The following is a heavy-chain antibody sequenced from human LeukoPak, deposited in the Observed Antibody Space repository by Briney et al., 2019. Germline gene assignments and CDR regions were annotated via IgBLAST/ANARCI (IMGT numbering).Heavy chain of an antibody. D-gene: IGHD3-16*01. CDR2: IGHDATKI. J-gene: IGHJ4*02. CDR1: GFTFSTYG. V-gene: IGHV3-30*02. CDR3: AKDHVTWGNRYFDH. Sequence: PGGSLRLSCAASGFTFSTYGVHWVRQAPGKGLEWVAFIGHDATKIYYADSVQGRFTISRDNSKNTLYLEMNSLSGEDTALYYCAKDHVTWGNRYFDHWGQGTLGTVSS.